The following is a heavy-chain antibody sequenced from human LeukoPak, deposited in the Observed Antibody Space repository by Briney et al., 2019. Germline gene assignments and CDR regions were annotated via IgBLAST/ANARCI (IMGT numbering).Heavy chain of an antibody. D-gene: IGHD2-2*01. Sequence: PGGSLRLSCAASGFTFSNYWMHWVRQAPGKGLVWVSRIRHDAGVTTYADSVKGRFTISRDNAKNTLYLQMSSLRAEDTAVYYCARDRYCTTTRCSDYWGQGTLVTVSS. J-gene: IGHJ4*02. CDR3: ARDRYCTTTRCSDY. CDR2: IRHDAGVT. CDR1: GFTFSNYW. V-gene: IGHV3-74*01.